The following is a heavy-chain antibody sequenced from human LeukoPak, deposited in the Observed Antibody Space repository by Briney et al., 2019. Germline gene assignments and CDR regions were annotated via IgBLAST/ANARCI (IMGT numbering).Heavy chain of an antibody. J-gene: IGHJ4*02. CDR3: AMGIAVAGTGYYFDY. CDR1: GYTFTSYG. CDR2: IIPIFGTA. D-gene: IGHD6-19*01. V-gene: IGHV1-69*05. Sequence: ALVRVSCKASGYTFTSYGISWVRQAPGQGLEWMGGIIPIFGTANYAQKFQGRVTITTDESTSTAYMELSSLRSEDTAVYYCAMGIAVAGTGYYFDYWGQGTLVTVSS.